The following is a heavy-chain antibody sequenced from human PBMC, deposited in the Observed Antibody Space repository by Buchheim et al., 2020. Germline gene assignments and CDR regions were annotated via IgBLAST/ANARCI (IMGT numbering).Heavy chain of an antibody. V-gene: IGHV4-59*08. CDR2: IYYSGST. D-gene: IGHD4-17*01. CDR1: GGSISSYY. Sequence: QVQLQESGPGLVKPSETLSLTCTVSGGSISSYYWSWIRQPPGKGLEWIGYIYYSGSTNYNPSLKSRVTISVDTSKNQFSLKLSSVTAADTAVYYCARLCRNDYGDYSEWGYWYFDLWGRGTL. CDR3: ARLCRNDYGDYSEWGYWYFDL. J-gene: IGHJ2*01.